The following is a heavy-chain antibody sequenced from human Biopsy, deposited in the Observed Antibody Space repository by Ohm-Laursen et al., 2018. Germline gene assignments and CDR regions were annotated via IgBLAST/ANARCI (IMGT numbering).Heavy chain of an antibody. CDR1: GYTFYSYG. J-gene: IGHJ3*01. CDR2: FTADNT. Sequence: ASVKVSCKASGYTFYSYGITWVRQAPGQGLEWMGWFTADNTNSAQKFQGRLTMTTDISTSTAYMDLKGLRSDDTAIYYCARAFGGAYYSYAFDLWGQGTLVTVSS. V-gene: IGHV1-18*01. D-gene: IGHD2-21*02. CDR3: ARAFGGAYYSYAFDL.